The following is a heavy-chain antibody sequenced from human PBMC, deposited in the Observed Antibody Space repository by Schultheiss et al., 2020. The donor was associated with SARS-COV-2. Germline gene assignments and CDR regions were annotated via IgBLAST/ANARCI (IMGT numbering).Heavy chain of an antibody. D-gene: IGHD6-13*01. CDR1: GFTFDDYA. V-gene: IGHV3-9*01. Sequence: SLKISCAASGFTFDDYAMHWVRQAPGKGLEWVSGISWNSGSIGYADSVKGRFTISRDNAKNSLYLQMNSLRAEDTALYYCAKDSGPAAGTLGENAFDIWGQGTMVTVSS. J-gene: IGHJ3*02. CDR3: AKDSGPAAGTLGENAFDI. CDR2: ISWNSGSI.